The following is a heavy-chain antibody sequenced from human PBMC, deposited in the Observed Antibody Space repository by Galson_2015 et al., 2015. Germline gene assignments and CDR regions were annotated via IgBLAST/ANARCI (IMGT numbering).Heavy chain of an antibody. Sequence: ETLSLTCSVSGCSISTYYWSWIRQPPGKGPEWIGEVYSGAAAIYNPSLRSRVTISLDTSNNQFSLNLTSVTAADAAVYYCARDLGVGARYFDLWGRGTQISVSS. J-gene: IGHJ2*01. CDR2: VYSGAAA. V-gene: IGHV4-59*01. D-gene: IGHD3-16*01. CDR3: ARDLGVGARYFDL. CDR1: GCSISTYY.